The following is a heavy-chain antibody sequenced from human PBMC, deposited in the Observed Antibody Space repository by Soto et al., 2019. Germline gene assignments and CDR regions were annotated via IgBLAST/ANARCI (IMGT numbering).Heavy chain of an antibody. D-gene: IGHD2-2*01. CDR2: IYHSGST. CDR1: GGSISSSNW. J-gene: IGHJ6*02. CDR3: ARYCISTSCPFYGMDV. Sequence: QVQLQESGPGLVKPSGTLSLTCAVSGGSISSSNWWSWVRQPPGKGLEWIGGIYHSGSTNYNPSLKGRVTISVDKSKNQFSLKLSSVTAADTAVYYCARYCISTSCPFYGMDVWGQGTTVTVSS. V-gene: IGHV4-4*02.